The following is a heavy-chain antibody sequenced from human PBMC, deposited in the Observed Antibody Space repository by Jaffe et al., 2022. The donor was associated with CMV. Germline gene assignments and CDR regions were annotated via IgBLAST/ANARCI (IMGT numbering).Heavy chain of an antibody. D-gene: IGHD1-26*01. Sequence: QVQLVESGGGVVQPGRSLRLSCAASGFTFSSYGMHWVRQAPGKGLEWVAVISYDGSNKYYADSVKGRFTISRDNSKNTLYLQMNSLRAEDTAVYYCAPRLEWELRDAFDIWGQGTMVTVSS. J-gene: IGHJ3*02. CDR2: ISYDGSNK. CDR3: APRLEWELRDAFDI. V-gene: IGHV3-30*03. CDR1: GFTFSSYG.